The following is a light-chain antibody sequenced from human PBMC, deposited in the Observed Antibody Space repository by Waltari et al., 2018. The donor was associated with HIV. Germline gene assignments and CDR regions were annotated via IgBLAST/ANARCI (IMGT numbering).Light chain of an antibody. CDR3: AAWDDSLNAHVL. CDR1: NSTIGSNT. CDR2: NNN. V-gene: IGLV1-44*01. J-gene: IGLJ2*01. Sequence: QSVLTQPPSASGTPGQRVTISCSGRNSTIGSNTVNWYQQPPGTAPKLLIYNNNQRPSGVSDRFSGSKSGTSASLAISGLQSEDEADYYCAAWDDSLNAHVLFGGGTKLTVL.